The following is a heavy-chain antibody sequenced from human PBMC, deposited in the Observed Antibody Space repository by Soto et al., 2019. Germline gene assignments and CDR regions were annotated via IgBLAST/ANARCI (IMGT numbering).Heavy chain of an antibody. D-gene: IGHD3-10*01. J-gene: IGHJ3*02. CDR1: EFTFRTYS. CDR2: ISSSGSYI. CDR3: ARKSPMDHDACEI. Sequence: GGSLRLSCAASEFTFRTYSMNWVRQAPGKGLEWVSYISSSGSYIYSADSVKGRFTISRDNAKNSLYLQMNSLRAEDTAVYYCARKSPMDHDACEIRGKGTMGTVAS. V-gene: IGHV3-21*01.